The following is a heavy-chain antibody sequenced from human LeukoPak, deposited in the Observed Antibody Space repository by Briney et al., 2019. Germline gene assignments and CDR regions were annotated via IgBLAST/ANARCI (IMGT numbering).Heavy chain of an antibody. Sequence: ASVKVSCKASGYTFTSYAMHWVRQAPGQRLEWMGWINAGNGNTKYSQKFQGRVTITRDTSASTAYMELSSLRSEDTAVYYCARAPLRFGELWWAFDIWGQGTMVTVSS. CDR1: GYTFTSYA. D-gene: IGHD3-10*01. CDR2: INAGNGNT. V-gene: IGHV1-3*01. CDR3: ARAPLRFGELWWAFDI. J-gene: IGHJ3*02.